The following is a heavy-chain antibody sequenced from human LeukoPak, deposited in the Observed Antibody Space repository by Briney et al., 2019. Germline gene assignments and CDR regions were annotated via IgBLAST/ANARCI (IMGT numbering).Heavy chain of an antibody. CDR1: GMTFSRSG. CDR3: AKDLAQPNLNYNYYGMDV. D-gene: IGHD2-2*01. Sequence: QPGRSLRLSCAASGMTFSRSGFHWVRQAPGKGLEWVAVISYDGRNMNYADSVKGRFTISRDNAKNTLVLQMNSLRAEDTAVYYCAKDLAQPNLNYNYYGMDVWGQGTTVTVSS. CDR2: ISYDGRNM. V-gene: IGHV3-30*18. J-gene: IGHJ6*02.